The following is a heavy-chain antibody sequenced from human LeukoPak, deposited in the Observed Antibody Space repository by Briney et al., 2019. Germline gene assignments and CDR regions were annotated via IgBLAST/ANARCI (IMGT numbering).Heavy chain of an antibody. V-gene: IGHV3-23*01. D-gene: IGHD3-10*01. Sequence: GGSLRLSCAASGFTFSSYGMSWVRQAPGKGLEWVSAISGSGGSTYYADSVKGRFTISRDNSKNTLYLQMNSLRAEDTAVYYCARDSHGSAYNWFDPWGQGTLVTVSS. CDR1: GFTFSSYG. CDR2: ISGSGGST. CDR3: ARDSHGSAYNWFDP. J-gene: IGHJ5*02.